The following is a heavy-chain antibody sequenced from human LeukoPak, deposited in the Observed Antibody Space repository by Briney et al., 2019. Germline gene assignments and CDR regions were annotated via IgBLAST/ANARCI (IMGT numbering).Heavy chain of an antibody. CDR3: ARDGRGAAAADDPLEL. V-gene: IGHV1-8*01. J-gene: IGHJ3*01. D-gene: IGHD6-13*01. Sequence: ASVKVSCKASGYTFTNHDFNWMRQASGQGLEWMGWMNPNSGATGYAQKFQGRVTMTRDTSISTAYMELSSLTSEDTAVYYCARDGRGAAAADDPLELWGQGTTVTVSS. CDR1: GYTFTNHD. CDR2: MNPNSGAT.